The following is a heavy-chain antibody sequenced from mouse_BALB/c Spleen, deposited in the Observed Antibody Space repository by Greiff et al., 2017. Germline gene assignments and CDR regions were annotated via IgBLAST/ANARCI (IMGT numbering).Heavy chain of an antibody. D-gene: IGHD3-2*01. CDR1: GFNIKDTY. CDR2: IDPANGNT. J-gene: IGHJ3*01. Sequence: EVQRVESGAELVKPGASVKLSCTASGFNIKDTYMHWVKQRPEQGLEWIGRIDPANGNTKYDPKFQGKATITADTSSNTAYLQLSSLTSEDTAVYYCARLDRSFAYWGQGTLVTVSA. V-gene: IGHV14-3*02. CDR3: ARLDRSFAY.